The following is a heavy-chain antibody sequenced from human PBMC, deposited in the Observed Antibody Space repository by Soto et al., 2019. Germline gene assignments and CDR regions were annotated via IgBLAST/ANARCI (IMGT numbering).Heavy chain of an antibody. CDR2: ISSSSSTI. J-gene: IGHJ5*02. CDR3: ARDRAIGSSWVTAGWFDP. V-gene: IGHV3-48*01. CDR1: GFTFSSYS. D-gene: IGHD6-13*01. Sequence: PGGSLRLSCAASGFTFSSYSMNWVRQAPGKGLGWVSYISSSSSTIYYADSVKGRFTISRDNAKNALYLQMNSLRAEDTAVYYCARDRAIGSSWVTAGWFDPWGQGTLVTVSS.